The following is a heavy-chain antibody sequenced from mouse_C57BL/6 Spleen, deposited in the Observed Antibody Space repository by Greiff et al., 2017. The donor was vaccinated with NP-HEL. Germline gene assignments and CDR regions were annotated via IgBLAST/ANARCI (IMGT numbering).Heavy chain of an antibody. V-gene: IGHV1-64*01. CDR3: ARGSYGDDPAWFAY. CDR2: IHPNSGST. Sequence: QVQLQQSGAELVKPGASVKLSCKASGYTFTSYWMHWVKQRPGQGLEWIGMIHPNSGSTNYTEKFKSKATLPVDKSYSTASLQLSSLTSEDSAVYYCARGSYGDDPAWFAYWGQGTLGTVSA. J-gene: IGHJ3*01. CDR1: GYTFTSYW. D-gene: IGHD2-2*01.